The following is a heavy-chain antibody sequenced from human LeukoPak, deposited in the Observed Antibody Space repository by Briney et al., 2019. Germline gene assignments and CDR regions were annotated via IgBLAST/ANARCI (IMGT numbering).Heavy chain of an antibody. J-gene: IGHJ6*03. CDR1: GFTFSSYA. CDR2: INWNGDRK. Sequence: PGGSLRLSCAASGFTFSSYAMSWVRQAPGKGLEWVSGINWNGDRKGYADSVKGRFTISRDNAKNSLYLQMNSLRAEDTAFYYCARETSTSFSYYMDVWGKGTTVTVSS. D-gene: IGHD2-2*01. V-gene: IGHV3-20*04. CDR3: ARETSTSFSYYMDV.